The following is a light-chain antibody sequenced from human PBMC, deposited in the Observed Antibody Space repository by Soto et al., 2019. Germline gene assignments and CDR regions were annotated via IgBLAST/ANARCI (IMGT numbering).Light chain of an antibody. Sequence: DIQMTQSPSSLSASVGDRVTITCRAIQSISSYLNWYQQKPGKAPKLLIYAASSLQSGVPSRFSGSRSGTDFTLPISSLQPEDFATYYCQQSYSTPPTFGGGTKVEIK. J-gene: IGKJ4*01. V-gene: IGKV1-39*01. CDR2: AAS. CDR1: QSISSY. CDR3: QQSYSTPPT.